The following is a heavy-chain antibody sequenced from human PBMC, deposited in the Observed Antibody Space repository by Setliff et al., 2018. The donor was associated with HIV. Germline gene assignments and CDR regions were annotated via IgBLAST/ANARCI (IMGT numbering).Heavy chain of an antibody. CDR2: INPSGGST. CDR3: ARGYPSSPYYYYMDV. D-gene: IGHD5-12*01. J-gene: IGHJ6*03. V-gene: IGHV1-46*01. CDR1: GYSFTSYY. Sequence: ASVKVSCKASGYSFTSYYIHWVRQAPGQGLEWMGIINPSGGSTSYAQKFQGRVTMTRDTSTSTVYMELSSLRSEDTAVYNCARGYPSSPYYYYMDVRGKGTTVTVSS.